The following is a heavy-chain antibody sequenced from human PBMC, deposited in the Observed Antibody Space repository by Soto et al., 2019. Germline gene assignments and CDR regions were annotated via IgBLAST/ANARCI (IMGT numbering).Heavy chain of an antibody. J-gene: IGHJ3*01. CDR1: GGIFGSHG. CDR2: FIPIFRTL. V-gene: IGHV1-69*01. Sequence: QVQLIQSEAEVKKPGSSEGVSCTASGGIFGSHGFSWVRQAPGQRLEWVGGFIPIFRTLTYTEKFQARVRIAADESTNTVYLDLSSLTSEDTAVYYCVRDRRIYYSDPHDEFVASDYEVWGQGTMVSVSS. D-gene: IGHD3-22*01. CDR3: VRDRRIYYSDPHDEFVASDYEV.